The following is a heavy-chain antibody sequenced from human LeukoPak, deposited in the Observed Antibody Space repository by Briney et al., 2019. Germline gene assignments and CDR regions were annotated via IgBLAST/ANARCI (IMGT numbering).Heavy chain of an antibody. D-gene: IGHD3-22*01. V-gene: IGHV1-69*13. CDR2: IIPIFGTA. Sequence: ASVKVSCKVSGYTLTELSMHWVRQAPGQGLEWMGGIIPIFGTANYAQKFQGRVTITADESTSTAYMELSSLRSEDTAVYYCARVMLSYYYDSSGYPKFDDAFDIWGQGTMVTVSS. CDR3: ARVMLSYYYDSSGYPKFDDAFDI. J-gene: IGHJ3*02. CDR1: GYTLTELS.